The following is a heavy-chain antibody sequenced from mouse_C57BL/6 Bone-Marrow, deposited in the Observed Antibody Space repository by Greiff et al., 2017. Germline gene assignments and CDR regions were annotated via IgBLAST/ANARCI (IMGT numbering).Heavy chain of an antibody. Sequence: EVQVVESGGGLVQPGGSLSLSCAASGFTFTDYYMSWVRQPPGKALEWLGFIRNKANGYTTEYSASVKGRFTISRDNSQSILYLQMNALRAEDSATYYCASQSPLYYYGSSYDWYFDVWGTGTTVTVSS. J-gene: IGHJ1*03. CDR1: GFTFTDYY. CDR3: ASQSPLYYYGSSYDWYFDV. D-gene: IGHD1-1*01. CDR2: IRNKANGYTT. V-gene: IGHV7-3*01.